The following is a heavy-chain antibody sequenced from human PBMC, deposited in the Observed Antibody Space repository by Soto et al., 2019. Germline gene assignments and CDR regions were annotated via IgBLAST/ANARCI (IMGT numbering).Heavy chain of an antibody. D-gene: IGHD2-8*01. V-gene: IGHV3-23*01. J-gene: IGHJ5*02. CDR2: ISGSGGST. CDR3: ANSPHCTNGVCPPIPMAS. Sequence: EVQLLESGGGLVQPGGSLRLSCAASGFTFSSYAMSWVRQAPGKGLEWVSAISGSGGSTYYADSVKGRFTISRDNSKNTLDLKMNSLRAEDTDVYYFANSPHCTNGVCPPIPMASWGQGTLVTVSS. CDR1: GFTFSSYA.